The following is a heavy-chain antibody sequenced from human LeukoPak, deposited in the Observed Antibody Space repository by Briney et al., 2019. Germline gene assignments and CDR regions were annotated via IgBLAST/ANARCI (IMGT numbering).Heavy chain of an antibody. CDR1: GGSFSGYY. Sequence: SETLSLTCAVYGGSFSGYYWSWIRQPPGKGLEWIGEINHSGSTNYNPSLKSRVTISVDTSKNQFSLKLSSVTAADTAVYYCASVTPRGRYYYGSGSYLQYWGQGTLVTVSS. D-gene: IGHD3-10*01. J-gene: IGHJ4*02. V-gene: IGHV4-34*01. CDR2: INHSGST. CDR3: ASVTPRGRYYYGSGSYLQY.